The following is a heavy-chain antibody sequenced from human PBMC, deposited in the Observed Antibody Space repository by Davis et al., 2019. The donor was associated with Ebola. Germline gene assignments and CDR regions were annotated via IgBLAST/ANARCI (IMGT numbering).Heavy chain of an antibody. V-gene: IGHV4-31*03. CDR2: IYYSGST. CDR3: ARDLRYDSSGHDYYFYMDV. J-gene: IGHJ6*03. Sequence: LRLSCTVSGGSISRGGSYWGWIRQHPGKGLEWIGYIYYSGSTYYNPSLKSRVTISLDTSKNQFSLNLRSVTAADTAVYYCARDLRYDSSGHDYYFYMDVWGKGTTVTVSS. CDR1: GGSISRGGSY. D-gene: IGHD3-22*01.